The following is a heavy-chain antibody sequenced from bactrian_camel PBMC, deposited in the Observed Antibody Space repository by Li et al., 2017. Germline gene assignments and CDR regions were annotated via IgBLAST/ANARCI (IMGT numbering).Heavy chain of an antibody. V-gene: IGHV3S6*01. D-gene: IGHD4*01. CDR2: IYSDATTAQ. CDR3: TTESGDFGIKGEYFH. Sequence: HVQLVESGGGLVPPGESLRLSCAHSGFMPRTYFVTWVRQAPGKGLEWVGTIYSDATTAQHYTASMKGRFTISRDNGNAKNMVYLDMSKLTSEDTALYYCTTESGDFGIKGEYFHWGQGTQVTVS. J-gene: IGHJ4*01. CDR1: GFMPRTYF.